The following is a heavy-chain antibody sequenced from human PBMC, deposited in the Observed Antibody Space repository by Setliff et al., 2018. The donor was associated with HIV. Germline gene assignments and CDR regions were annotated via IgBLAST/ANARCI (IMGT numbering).Heavy chain of an antibody. J-gene: IGHJ2*01. CDR3: ARQGGDGYNPNWYFDL. Sequence: PSETLSLTCTVSGGSISSGNYYWSWIRQPAGKGLEWIGRIYTSGSTNYNPSLKSRVSISIDTSKNQFSLKLSSVTAADTAVYYCARQGGDGYNPNWYFDLWGRGTLVTVS. CDR2: IYTSGST. CDR1: GGSISSGNYY. V-gene: IGHV4-61*02. D-gene: IGHD2-21*01.